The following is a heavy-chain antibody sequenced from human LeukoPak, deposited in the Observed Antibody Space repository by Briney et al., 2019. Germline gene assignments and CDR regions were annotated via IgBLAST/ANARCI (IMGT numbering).Heavy chain of an antibody. J-gene: IGHJ5*02. D-gene: IGHD3-3*01. CDR1: GYTFTSYG. CDR2: INPSGGST. V-gene: IGHV1-46*01. Sequence: ASVKVSCKASGYTFTSYGISWVRQAPGQGLEWMGIINPSGGSTSYAQKFQGRVTMTRDTSTSTVYMELSSLRSEDTAVYYCARRERGYSSPWGQGTLVTVSS. CDR3: ARRERGYSSP.